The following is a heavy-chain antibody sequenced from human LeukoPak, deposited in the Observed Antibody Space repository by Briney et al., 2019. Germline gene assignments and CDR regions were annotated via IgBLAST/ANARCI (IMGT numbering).Heavy chain of an antibody. J-gene: IGHJ4*02. V-gene: IGHV3-15*01. Sequence: PGGSLRLSCAASGFIYSNAWMSWVRRAPGKGLEWVARIKRNTDGGTTDYAAPVNGRFTISRDDSENTVYLQMNSLKIEDTAVYYCSGHMTSADYWGQGTLVTVSS. CDR2: IKRNTDGGTT. CDR3: SGHMTSADY. D-gene: IGHD2-21*02. CDR1: GFIYSNAW.